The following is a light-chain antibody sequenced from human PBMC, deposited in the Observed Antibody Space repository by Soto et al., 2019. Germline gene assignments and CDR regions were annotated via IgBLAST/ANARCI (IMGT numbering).Light chain of an antibody. CDR2: GAS. V-gene: IGKV3-20*01. Sequence: EIVLAQSPATLSLSPGERATLSCRASQSVTNSFLAWYQQKPGKAPRLLIYGASRRATGIPDRFTGSGSGTDFTLTISRLEPEDFAVYYCQQYVRSPWAFGQGNKVEI. CDR1: QSVTNSF. CDR3: QQYVRSPWA. J-gene: IGKJ1*01.